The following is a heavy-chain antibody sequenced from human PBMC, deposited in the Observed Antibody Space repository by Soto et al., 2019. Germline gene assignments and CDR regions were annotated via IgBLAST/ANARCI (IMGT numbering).Heavy chain of an antibody. CDR1: GFTLSDYG. V-gene: IGHV3-23*01. CDR2: FSGGGGGT. D-gene: IGHD1-1*01. J-gene: IGHJ4*02. Sequence: EAQLLDSGGGLVQPGGSLRLSCAVSGFTLSDYGVTWVRQAPGKGLEWVSGFSGGGGGTFYADSVKGRFTISRDDSKNTAYLQMNGLGVEDTAVYYCVRWNGFGDHWGQGTLVTVSS. CDR3: VRWNGFGDH.